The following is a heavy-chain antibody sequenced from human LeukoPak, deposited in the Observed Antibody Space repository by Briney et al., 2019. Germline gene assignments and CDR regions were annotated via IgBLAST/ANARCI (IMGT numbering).Heavy chain of an antibody. J-gene: IGHJ4*02. Sequence: PSETLSLTCTVSGDSISRYYWSWIRQPAGKGLEWIGRFYTIGSTNCNPSLKSRVTMSLDTSKNQFSLTLNSVTAADTAVYYCARSAPSVTSYYFDSWGQGTLVTVSS. D-gene: IGHD4-17*01. CDR2: FYTIGST. CDR1: GDSISRYY. CDR3: ARSAPSVTSYYFDS. V-gene: IGHV4-4*07.